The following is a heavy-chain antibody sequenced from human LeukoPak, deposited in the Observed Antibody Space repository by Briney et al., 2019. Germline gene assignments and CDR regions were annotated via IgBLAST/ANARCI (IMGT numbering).Heavy chain of an antibody. J-gene: IGHJ4*02. CDR3: AREIWGNGNTGIAN. CDR1: GFTFSSYW. V-gene: IGHV3-7*01. Sequence: PGGSLRLSCAASGFTFSSYWMSWVRQAPGKGLEWVANIKQDGSQKYYVDSVKGRFTISRENAKNSLYLQMNSLRAEETAVYYWAREIWGNGNTGIANWGQGTLGTVSS. CDR2: IKQDGSQK. D-gene: IGHD3-16*01.